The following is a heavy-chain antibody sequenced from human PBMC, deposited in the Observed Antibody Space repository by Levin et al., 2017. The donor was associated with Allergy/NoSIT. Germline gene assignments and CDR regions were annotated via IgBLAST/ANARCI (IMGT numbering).Heavy chain of an antibody. D-gene: IGHD3-10*01. V-gene: IGHV3-30*04. CDR2: ISYDGSNK. J-gene: IGHJ4*02. CDR3: ARDWYGSGMGYFDY. Sequence: GESLKISCAASGFTFSSYAMHWVRQAPGKGLEWVAVISYDGSNKDYADSVKGRFTISRDNSKNTLYLQMHSLRAEDTAVYYCARDWYGSGMGYFDYWGQGTLVTVSS. CDR1: GFTFSSYA.